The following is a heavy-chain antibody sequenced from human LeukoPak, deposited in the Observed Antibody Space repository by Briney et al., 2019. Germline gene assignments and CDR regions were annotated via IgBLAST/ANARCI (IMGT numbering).Heavy chain of an antibody. J-gene: IGHJ4*02. V-gene: IGHV3-23*01. CDR3: ARDAVAPADLGH. Sequence: GGSLRLSCAASGFTFSSYAMSWVRQAPGKGLEWVSAISGSGGSTYYADSVKGRFTISRDNSKNTLSLEMSSLRVEDTAMYYCARDAVAPADLGHWGQGTLVTISS. CDR2: ISGSGGST. D-gene: IGHD2-2*01. CDR1: GFTFSSYA.